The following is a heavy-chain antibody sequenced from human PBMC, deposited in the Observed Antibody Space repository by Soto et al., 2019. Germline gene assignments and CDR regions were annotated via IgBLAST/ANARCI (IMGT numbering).Heavy chain of an antibody. CDR1: GFTFSRFS. Sequence: VQLVESGGGSVRPGGCLRLSCAAYGFTFSRFSMNWVRQAPGRGLEWISCISGGGRPISYADSVKGRFTISRDKAKNSLYLQMDSLTDVDNAVYYCARDLGWAFDSWGQGTLVTVSS. V-gene: IGHV3-48*02. CDR2: ISGGGRPI. CDR3: ARDLGWAFDS. J-gene: IGHJ4*02. D-gene: IGHD6-19*01.